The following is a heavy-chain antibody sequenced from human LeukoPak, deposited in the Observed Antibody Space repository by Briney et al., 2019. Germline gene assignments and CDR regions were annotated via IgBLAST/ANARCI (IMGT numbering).Heavy chain of an antibody. Sequence: GASVKVSCKAAGYTFVNYGINWVRQAPGQGLEWRGWISTYNGNTVHAEKFQDRLTMTTDTSTTTGYMELSGLPSADPALYYCARARGWTDLRDYWGEGPLLPVS. CDR3: ARARGWTDLRDY. J-gene: IGHJ4*02. V-gene: IGHV1-18*01. CDR1: GYTFVNYG. D-gene: IGHD3/OR15-3a*01. CDR2: ISTYNGNT.